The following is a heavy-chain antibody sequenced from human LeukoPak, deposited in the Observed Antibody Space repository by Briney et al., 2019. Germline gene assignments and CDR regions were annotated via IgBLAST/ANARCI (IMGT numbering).Heavy chain of an antibody. CDR3: ASMLGISFGDYYFDY. J-gene: IGHJ4*02. CDR2: ISAYNGNT. V-gene: IGHV1-18*01. Sequence: GASVKVSCKASGYTFTSYGISWVRQAPGQGLEWMGWISAYNGNTNYAQKLQGRVTMTTDTSTSTAYMELRSLRSDDTAVYYCASMLGISFGDYYFDYWGQGTLVTVSS. CDR1: GYTFTSYG. D-gene: IGHD3-16*01.